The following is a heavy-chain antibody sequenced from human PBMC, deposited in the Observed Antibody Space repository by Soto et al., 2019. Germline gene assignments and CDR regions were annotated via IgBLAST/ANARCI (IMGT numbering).Heavy chain of an antibody. CDR2: MNPNSGNT. V-gene: IGHV1-8*01. D-gene: IGHD2-15*01. J-gene: IGHJ6*03. CDR3: ARGDGGGSSYYYYYYYMDV. Sequence: ASVKVSCKASGYTFTSYDINWVRQATGQGLEWMGWMNPNSGNTGYAQKFQGRVTMTRNTSISTAYMELSSLRSEDTAVYYCARGDGGGSSYYYYYYYMDVWGKGTTVTVSS. CDR1: GYTFTSYD.